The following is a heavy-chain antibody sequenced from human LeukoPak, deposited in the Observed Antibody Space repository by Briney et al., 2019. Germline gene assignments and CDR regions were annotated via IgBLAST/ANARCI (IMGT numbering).Heavy chain of an antibody. D-gene: IGHD2/OR15-2a*01. J-gene: IGHJ4*02. CDR1: GFSFSSYS. CDR3: AGGGYYHIY. CDR2: IKEDGSER. Sequence: PGGSLRLSCAASGFSFSSYSMSWVRQAAGKGLEWVANIKEDGSERNYVDSVKGRLTISRDNAQNSLYLQMNSLRVEDTAVYYCAGGGYYHIYWGQGTLVTVSS. V-gene: IGHV3-7*05.